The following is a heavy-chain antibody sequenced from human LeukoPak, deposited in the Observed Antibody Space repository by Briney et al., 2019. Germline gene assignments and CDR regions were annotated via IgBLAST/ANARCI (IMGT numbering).Heavy chain of an antibody. CDR1: ILKFSYYW. D-gene: IGHD2-15*01. Sequence: PGGTLRLSCAAPILKFSYYWMTWVSQAPGKGLEWVANIKERGSEKYYVDSVKGRFPISRDNADDLVYLQMNSLRVEDTAVYYCARGWGEKGRCRGGTCNNPQFDYWGQGILVTVSS. CDR3: ARGWGEKGRCRGGTCNNPQFDY. CDR2: IKERGSEK. J-gene: IGHJ4*02. V-gene: IGHV3-7*01.